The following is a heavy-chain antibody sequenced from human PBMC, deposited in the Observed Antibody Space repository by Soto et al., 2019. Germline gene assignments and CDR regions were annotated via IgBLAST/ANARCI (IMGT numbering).Heavy chain of an antibody. V-gene: IGHV4-39*03. J-gene: IGHJ4*02. CDR1: GDSLRSSYHY. Sequence: SETLSLTCTVSGDSLRSSYHYWGWIRQSPGKGLEWIGSIYYTGNTYYNPSLKSRVSISVDMATNEISLRLRAESVADTAIYYCTRGPRADSSGTGAHWGQGTPVTVSS. CDR3: TRGPRADSSGTGAH. CDR2: IYYTGNT. D-gene: IGHD1-26*01.